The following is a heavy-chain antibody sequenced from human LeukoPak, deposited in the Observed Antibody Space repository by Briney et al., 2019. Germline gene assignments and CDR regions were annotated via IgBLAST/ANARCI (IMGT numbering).Heavy chain of an antibody. D-gene: IGHD3-10*01. CDR3: ARGRGVAVRSYYYYYMDV. CDR2: IYYSGST. Sequence: SETLSLTCTVSGGSISSYYWSWIRQPPGKGLEWIGYIYYSGSTNYNPSLKSRVTMSVDTSKNQFSLKLSSVTAADTAVYYCARGRGVAVRSYYYYYMDVWGKGTTVTISS. J-gene: IGHJ6*03. CDR1: GGSISSYY. V-gene: IGHV4-59*12.